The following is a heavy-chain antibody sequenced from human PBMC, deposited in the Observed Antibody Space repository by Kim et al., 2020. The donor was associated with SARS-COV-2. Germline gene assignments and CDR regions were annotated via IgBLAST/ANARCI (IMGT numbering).Heavy chain of an antibody. CDR1: GFTFSSYG. Sequence: GGSLRLSCAASGFTFSSYGMHWVRQAPGKGLEWVAVIWYDGSNKYYADSVKGRFTISRDNSKNTLYLQMNSLRAEDTAVYYCARDGVWQYDSSGYSPYYYYYYYGMDVWGQGTTVTVSS. V-gene: IGHV3-33*01. D-gene: IGHD3-22*01. CDR2: IWYDGSNK. J-gene: IGHJ6*02. CDR3: ARDGVWQYDSSGYSPYYYYYYYGMDV.